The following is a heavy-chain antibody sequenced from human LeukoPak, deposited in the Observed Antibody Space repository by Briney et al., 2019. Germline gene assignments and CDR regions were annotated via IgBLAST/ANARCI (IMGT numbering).Heavy chain of an antibody. CDR1: GFTFSSYS. D-gene: IGHD2-15*01. J-gene: IGHJ5*02. CDR3: ARDSVCGGSCYGLLSWFDP. V-gene: IGHV3-48*01. Sequence: PGGSLRLSCAASGFTFSSYSMNWVRQAPGKGLEWVSYISSSSSTIYYADSVKGRFTISRDNAKNSLYLQMNSLRAEDTAVYYCARDSVCGGSCYGLLSWFDPWGQGTLVTVSS. CDR2: ISSSSSTI.